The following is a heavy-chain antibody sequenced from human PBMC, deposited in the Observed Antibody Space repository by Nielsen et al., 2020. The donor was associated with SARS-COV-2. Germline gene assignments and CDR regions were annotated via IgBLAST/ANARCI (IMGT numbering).Heavy chain of an antibody. J-gene: IGHJ4*02. Sequence: GGSLRLSCAASGFTVSSNYMSWVRQAPGKGLEWVSVIYSGGSTYYADSVKGRFTISRDNSKNTLYLQMNTLRAEDTAVYYCARDSNWKFDYWGQGTLVTVSS. CDR3: ARDSNWKFDY. CDR2: IYSGGST. CDR1: GFTVSSNY. V-gene: IGHV3-66*01. D-gene: IGHD1-20*01.